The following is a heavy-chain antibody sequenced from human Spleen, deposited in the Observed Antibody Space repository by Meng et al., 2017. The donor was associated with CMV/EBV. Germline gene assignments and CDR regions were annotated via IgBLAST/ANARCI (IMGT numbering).Heavy chain of an antibody. Sequence: FTLSPYSMNWVRQAPGKGLEWVSSISSSGSYIYYADSVKGRFTISRDNTKNSLFLQMNSLRAEDTAVYYCARAESAGGTNNWFDPWGQGTLVTVSS. V-gene: IGHV3-21*01. CDR2: ISSSGSYI. J-gene: IGHJ5*02. CDR1: FTLSPYS. D-gene: IGHD6-13*01. CDR3: ARAESAGGTNNWFDP.